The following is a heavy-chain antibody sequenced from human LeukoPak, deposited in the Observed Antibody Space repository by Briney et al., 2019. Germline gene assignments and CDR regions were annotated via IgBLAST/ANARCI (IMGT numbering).Heavy chain of an antibody. CDR2: ISGSGGST. D-gene: IGHD3-3*01. V-gene: IGHV3-23*01. CDR1: GFSVSSNY. J-gene: IGHJ5*02. Sequence: GGSLRLSCAASGFSVSSNYMTWVRQAPGKGLEWVSAISGSGGSTYYADSVKGRFTISRDNSKNTLYLQMNSLRAEDTAVYYCAKDSNDFWSGFDPWGQGTLVTVSS. CDR3: AKDSNDFWSGFDP.